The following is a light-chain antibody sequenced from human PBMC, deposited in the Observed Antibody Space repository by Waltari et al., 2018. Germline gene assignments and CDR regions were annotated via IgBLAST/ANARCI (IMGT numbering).Light chain of an antibody. Sequence: QSALTQPASVSGSPGQSITIPCTGTSSHVCGYHYVSWYQQHPGKAPKLMVYDVSKRPSGVSNRFSGSKSGNTASLTISGLQAEDEADYYCCSYAGSSTFVLGTGTKVTVL. CDR2: DVS. CDR1: SSHVCGYHY. J-gene: IGLJ1*01. CDR3: CSYAGSSTFV. V-gene: IGLV2-23*02.